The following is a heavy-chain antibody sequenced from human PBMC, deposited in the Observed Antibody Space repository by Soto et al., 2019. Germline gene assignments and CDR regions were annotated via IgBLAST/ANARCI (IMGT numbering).Heavy chain of an antibody. CDR3: ANGEGGFYDYSLGY. CDR2: ISNDGGLK. J-gene: IGHJ1*01. CDR1: GFSFRIYG. Sequence: SLIRAGAVSGFSFRIYGMHCVLHAPGKGLEGLAVISNDGGLKHYTDSVKGRFTISRDNSQNTLYLEINSLRPEDTDVYFCANGEGGFYDYSLGYWGQGTQVTVSS. V-gene: IGHV3-30*18. D-gene: IGHD3-3*01.